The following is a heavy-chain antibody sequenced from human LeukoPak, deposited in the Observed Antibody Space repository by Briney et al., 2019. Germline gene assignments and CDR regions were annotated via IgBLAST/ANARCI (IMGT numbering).Heavy chain of an antibody. D-gene: IGHD2-2*01. CDR1: GGSISSSSYY. V-gene: IGHV4-39*01. Sequence: SETLSLTCTVSGGSISSSSYYWGWIRPPPGKGLEWIGSIYYSGSTYYNPSLKSRVTISVDTSKNQFSLKLSSVTAADTAVYYCASGNCSSTSCSPPDYWGQGTLVTVSS. CDR3: ASGNCSSTSCSPPDY. J-gene: IGHJ4*02. CDR2: IYYSGST.